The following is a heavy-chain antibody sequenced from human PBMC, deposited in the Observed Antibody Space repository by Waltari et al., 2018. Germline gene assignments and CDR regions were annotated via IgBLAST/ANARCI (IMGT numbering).Heavy chain of an antibody. J-gene: IGHJ4*02. D-gene: IGHD6-19*01. CDR2: IYHSGRT. CDR3: AREYSSGRGPPLDY. CDR1: GSSISSGYY. Sequence: QVQLQESGPGLVKPSATLSLTCAVSGSSISSGYYWGWIRQPPGKGLEWIGSIYHSGRTYYNPSLKSRVTISVDTSKNQFSLKLSSVTAADTAVYYCAREYSSGRGPPLDYWGQGTLVTVSS. V-gene: IGHV4-38-2*02.